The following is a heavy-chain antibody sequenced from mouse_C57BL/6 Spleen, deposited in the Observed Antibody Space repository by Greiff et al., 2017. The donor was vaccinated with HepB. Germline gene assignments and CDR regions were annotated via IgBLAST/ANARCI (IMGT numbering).Heavy chain of an antibody. CDR3: ATHYYGRPFDV. D-gene: IGHD1-1*01. CDR1: GFTFSDYG. V-gene: IGHV5-17*01. CDR2: ISSGSSTI. Sequence: DVHLVESGGGLVKPGGSLKLSCAASGFTFSDYGMHWVRQAPEKGLEWVAYISSGSSTIYYADTVKGRFTISRDNAKNTLFLQMTSLRSEDTAMYYCATHYYGRPFDVWGTGTTVTVSS. J-gene: IGHJ1*03.